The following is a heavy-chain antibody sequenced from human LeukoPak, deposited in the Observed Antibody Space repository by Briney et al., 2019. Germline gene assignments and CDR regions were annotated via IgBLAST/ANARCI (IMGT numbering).Heavy chain of an antibody. CDR1: GGSISSYY. CDR2: IRSKPYGGTT. D-gene: IGHD2-15*01. J-gene: IGHJ4*02. Sequence: LSLTCTVSGGSISSYYWSWVRHAPGKGLEWVGFIRSKPYGGTTEYAASVKGRFTISRDDSKSIAYLQMNSLKTEDTAVYYCTTGIKTADHWGQGTLVTVSS. V-gene: IGHV3-49*04. CDR3: TTGIKTADH.